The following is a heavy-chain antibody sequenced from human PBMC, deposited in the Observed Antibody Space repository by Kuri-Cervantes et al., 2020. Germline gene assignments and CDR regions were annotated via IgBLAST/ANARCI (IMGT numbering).Heavy chain of an antibody. V-gene: IGHV1-18*04. D-gene: IGHD6-13*01. CDR2: ISAYNGDT. Sequence: ASVKVSCKASGYNYDKYGISWVRQVSGQGLEWMGWISAYNGDTNVAQKFQGRVTMTTDTSTSTAYMELRTLTSDDTAVYYCARDRVRIAAAGQYNWFDPWGQGTLVTVSS. CDR3: ARDRVRIAAAGQYNWFDP. J-gene: IGHJ5*02. CDR1: GYNYDKYG.